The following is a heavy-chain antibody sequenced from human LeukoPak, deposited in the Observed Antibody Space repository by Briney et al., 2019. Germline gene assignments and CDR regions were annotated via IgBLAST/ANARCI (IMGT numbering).Heavy chain of an antibody. Sequence: PSETLSLTCTVSGGSISSSSYYWGWIRQPPGKGLEWIGSIYYSGSTYYNPSLKSRVTISVDTSKNQFSLQLNSVTPEDTAVYYCARVVDTAMGEAFDIWGQGTMVTVSS. V-gene: IGHV4-39*07. CDR3: ARVVDTAMGEAFDI. CDR1: GGSISSSSYY. CDR2: IYYSGST. D-gene: IGHD5-18*01. J-gene: IGHJ3*02.